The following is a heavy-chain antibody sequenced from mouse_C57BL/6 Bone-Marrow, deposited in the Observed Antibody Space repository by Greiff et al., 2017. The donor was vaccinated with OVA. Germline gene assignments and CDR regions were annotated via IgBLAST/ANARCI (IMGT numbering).Heavy chain of an antibody. CDR2: INPYNGGT. CDR1: GYTFTDYY. V-gene: IGHV1-19*01. D-gene: IGHD2-3*01. J-gene: IGHJ2*01. CDR3: ARGDGYYDYCDY. Sequence: VQLKESGPVLVKPGASVKMSCKASGYTFTDYYMNWVKQSHGKSLEWIGVINPYNGGTSYNQKFKGKATLTVDTSSSTAYMELNSLTSEDSAVYCCARGDGYYDYCDYWGQGTTLTVSS.